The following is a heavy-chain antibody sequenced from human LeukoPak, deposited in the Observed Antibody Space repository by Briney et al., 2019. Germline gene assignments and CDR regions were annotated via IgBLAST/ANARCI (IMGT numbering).Heavy chain of an antibody. D-gene: IGHD3-3*01. CDR1: GGSISSYGYY. CDR2: IHHSGTA. Sequence: KPSETLSLTCTVSGGSISSYGYYWSWIRQDPGKGLEWTGNIHHSGTAYYNPSLKSRVTISVDTSKNQFSLKVNSVTAADTAVYYCARVTDYDFWSGFPDYWGPGTPVIVTS. J-gene: IGHJ4*02. CDR3: ARVTDYDFWSGFPDY. V-gene: IGHV4-31*03.